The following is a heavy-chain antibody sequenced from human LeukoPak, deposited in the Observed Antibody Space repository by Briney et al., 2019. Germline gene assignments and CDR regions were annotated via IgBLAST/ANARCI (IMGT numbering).Heavy chain of an antibody. V-gene: IGHV3-43*02. CDR3: AKEDDYDHVWGSYPHYFDY. CDR2: ISGDGGST. CDR1: GFTFDDYA. Sequence: PGGSLRLSCAASGFTFDDYAMHWVRQAPGKGLEWVSLISGDGGSTYYADSVKGRFTISRDNSKNSLYLQMNSLRTEDTALYYCAKEDDYDHVWGSYPHYFDYWGQGTLVTVSS. D-gene: IGHD3-16*02. J-gene: IGHJ4*02.